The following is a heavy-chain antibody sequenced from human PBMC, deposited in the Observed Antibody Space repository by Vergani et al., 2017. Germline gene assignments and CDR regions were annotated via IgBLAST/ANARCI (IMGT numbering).Heavy chain of an antibody. V-gene: IGHV3-23*01. CDR2: ISGSGSIT. Sequence: EVQLLESGGGLVQPGGSLRLSCAASGFTFSSYAMSWVRQAPGKGLEWVSAISGSGSITYYADSVRDRFTISRDNSKNTLYLQMNRLRAEDTAVYYCADTYYDILTGGIIGPPFDYWGQGTLVTCSS. J-gene: IGHJ4*02. CDR3: ADTYYDILTGGIIGPPFDY. CDR1: GFTFSSYA. D-gene: IGHD3-9*01.